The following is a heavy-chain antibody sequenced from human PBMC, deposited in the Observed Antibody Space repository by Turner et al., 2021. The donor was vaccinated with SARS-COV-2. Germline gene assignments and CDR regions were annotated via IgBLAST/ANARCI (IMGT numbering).Heavy chain of an antibody. CDR1: GFTFDDYA. J-gene: IGHJ5*02. D-gene: IGHD2-2*03. CDR3: VRGLDSMGYNWFDP. CDR2: ISWKSGRI. V-gene: IGHV3-9*01. Sequence: EVQLVEDGGGLVQPGRSLRPSCAASGFTFDDYAMHWVRQAPGKGLEWVSGISWKSGRIGYADSVKGRFTISRDNAKNSLYLQMNSLKAEDTALYYCVRGLDSMGYNWFDPWGLGTLVTVSS.